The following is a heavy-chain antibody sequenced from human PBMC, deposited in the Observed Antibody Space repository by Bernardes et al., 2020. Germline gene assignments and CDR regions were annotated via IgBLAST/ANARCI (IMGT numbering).Heavy chain of an antibody. CDR3: ARDGLGSPFDY. J-gene: IGHJ4*02. CDR1: GFTFSSYW. V-gene: IGHV3-74*01. Sequence: GGSLRLSCAASGFTFSSYWVHWVRQAPGKGLVWVSRINSDGSSTSYADSVKGRFTISRDNAKNMLYLQMNSLRAEDTAVYYCARDGLGSPFDYWGQGTLVTVSS. CDR2: INSDGSST.